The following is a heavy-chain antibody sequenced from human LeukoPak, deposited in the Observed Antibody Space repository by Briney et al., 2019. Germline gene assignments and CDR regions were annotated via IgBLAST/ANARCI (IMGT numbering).Heavy chain of an antibody. J-gene: IGHJ3*02. CDR2: ISYDGSNE. CDR3: ARPALEWLLYDAFDI. V-gene: IGHV3-30*04. CDR1: GFTFSTYS. Sequence: GGSLRLSCAASGFTFSTYSMYWVRQSPGKGLEWVALISYDGSNEYYADSVKGRFTISRDNSKNTLYMQMNSLRAEDSAVYYCARPALEWLLYDAFDIWGQGTMVTVSS. D-gene: IGHD3-3*01.